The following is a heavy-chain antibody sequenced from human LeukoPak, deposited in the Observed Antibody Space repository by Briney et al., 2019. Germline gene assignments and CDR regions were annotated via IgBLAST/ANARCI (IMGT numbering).Heavy chain of an antibody. J-gene: IGHJ4*02. D-gene: IGHD5-24*01. V-gene: IGHV4-34*01. CDR2: INHSGST. Sequence: SETLSLTCAVYGGSFSGYYWSWIRQPPGKGLEWIGEINHSGSTNYNPSLKSRVTISVDTSMNQFSLKLSSVTAADTAVYYCARGRTRWLQLSYFDYWGQGTLVTVSS. CDR1: GGSFSGYY. CDR3: ARGRTRWLQLSYFDY.